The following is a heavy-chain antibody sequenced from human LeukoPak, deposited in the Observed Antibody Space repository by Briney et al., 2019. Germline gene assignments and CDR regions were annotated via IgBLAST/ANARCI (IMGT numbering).Heavy chain of an antibody. Sequence: SGGSQRLSCTASGFTFSRNAMNWARQAPGKGLEWVSLIGSSGGTTYYTASVKGRFTISRDNSRSTLYLQMNSLRAEDTAVYYCASWAGVGTSSWYFGPFDYWGQGTLVTVSS. D-gene: IGHD6-13*01. CDR2: IGSSGGTT. V-gene: IGHV3-23*01. J-gene: IGHJ4*02. CDR1: GFTFSRNA. CDR3: ASWAGVGTSSWYFGPFDY.